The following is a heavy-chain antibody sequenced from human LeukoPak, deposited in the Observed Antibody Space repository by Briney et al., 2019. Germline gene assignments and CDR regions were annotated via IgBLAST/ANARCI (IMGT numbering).Heavy chain of an antibody. J-gene: IGHJ4*02. Sequence: PGGSLRLSCAASGFTFSNYAMSWVRQASGKGLEWVSAISGSGGSTYYADSVKGRFTISRDNSKNTLYLQMNSLRAEDTAVYYCAKGGLIVATSPHDYWGQGTLVTVSS. CDR1: GFTFSNYA. D-gene: IGHD5-12*01. CDR2: ISGSGGST. V-gene: IGHV3-23*01. CDR3: AKGGLIVATSPHDY.